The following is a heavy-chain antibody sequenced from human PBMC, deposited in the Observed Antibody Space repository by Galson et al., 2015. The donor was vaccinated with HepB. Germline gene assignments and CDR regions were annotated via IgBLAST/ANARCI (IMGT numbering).Heavy chain of an antibody. V-gene: IGHV6-1*01. Sequence: CAISGDSVSSNRGAWNWIRQSPSRGLGWLGRTFYRSQWYNDYAVSVRSRITINPDTSKNQFSLQLSSVTPEDTAVYYCAREEDGSNPLYFDYWGQGTLVTVSS. CDR2: TFYRSQWYN. CDR3: AREEDGSNPLYFDY. CDR1: GDSVSSNRGA. D-gene: IGHD4-23*01. J-gene: IGHJ4*02.